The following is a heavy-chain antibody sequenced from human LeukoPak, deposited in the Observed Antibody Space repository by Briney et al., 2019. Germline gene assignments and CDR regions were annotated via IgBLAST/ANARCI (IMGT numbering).Heavy chain of an antibody. CDR2: ISGSGGST. CDR1: GFTFSSYG. Sequence: SGGSLRLSCAASGFTFSSYGMSWVRQAPGKGLEWVSAISGSGGSTYYADSVKGRFTISRDNSKNTLYLQMNSLRAEDTAVYYCAKKTKEGATFIWYFDYWGQGTLVTVSS. D-gene: IGHD1-26*01. V-gene: IGHV3-23*01. J-gene: IGHJ4*02. CDR3: AKKTKEGATFIWYFDY.